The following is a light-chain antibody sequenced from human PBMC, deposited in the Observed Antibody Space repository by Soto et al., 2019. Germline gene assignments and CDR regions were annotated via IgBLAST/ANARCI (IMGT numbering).Light chain of an antibody. V-gene: IGLV2-23*01. Sequence: SVLTQPASVSVSPGQSITISCTGTSSDVGSYNLVSWYQHHPGKAPKFLIYEGTKRPSGVSNRFSGSKSGNTASLTISGLQAEDEADYYCCSYAGSSTYVFGTGTKVTVL. CDR1: SSDVGSYNL. CDR2: EGT. J-gene: IGLJ1*01. CDR3: CSYAGSSTYV.